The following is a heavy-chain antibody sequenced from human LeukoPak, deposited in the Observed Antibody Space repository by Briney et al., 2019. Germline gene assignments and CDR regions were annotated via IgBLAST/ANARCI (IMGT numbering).Heavy chain of an antibody. CDR2: ISWNSGSI. CDR3: AKTGIAAAGIPESFDY. V-gene: IGHV3-9*01. Sequence: GGSLRLSCAASGFTFDDYAMHWVRQAPGKGLEWVSGISWNSGSIGYADSVKGRFTISRDNAKNSLYLQMNSLRAEDTALYYCAKTGIAAAGIPESFDYWGQGTLVTVSS. J-gene: IGHJ4*02. CDR1: GFTFDDYA. D-gene: IGHD6-13*01.